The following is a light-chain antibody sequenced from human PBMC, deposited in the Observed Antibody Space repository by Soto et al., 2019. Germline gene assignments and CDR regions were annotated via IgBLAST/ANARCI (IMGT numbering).Light chain of an antibody. CDR2: EGR. Sequence: QSALTQPASVSGSPGQSITISCTGNSSDVGRYNLVSWYQQHPGKAPQLIIYEGRKRPSGISNRFSGSKSGNTASLTISGLQAEDEGDYYCCSYAGSSSHVVFGGGTQLTVL. CDR3: CSYAGSSSHVV. CDR1: SSDVGRYNL. J-gene: IGLJ2*01. V-gene: IGLV2-23*01.